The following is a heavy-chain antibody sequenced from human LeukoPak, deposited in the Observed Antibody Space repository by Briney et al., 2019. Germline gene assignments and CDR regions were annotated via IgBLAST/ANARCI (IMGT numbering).Heavy chain of an antibody. CDR1: GFTFSSYE. CDR2: ISSSGSTI. J-gene: IGHJ3*02. V-gene: IGHV3-48*03. CDR3: ARDDYGGNSEFNAFDI. Sequence: GGSLRLSCAASGFTFSSYEMNWVRQAPGKGLEWVSYISSSGSTIYYADSVKGRFTISRDNAKNSLYLQMNSLRAEDTAVYYCARDDYGGNSEFNAFDIWGQGTMVTVSS. D-gene: IGHD4-23*01.